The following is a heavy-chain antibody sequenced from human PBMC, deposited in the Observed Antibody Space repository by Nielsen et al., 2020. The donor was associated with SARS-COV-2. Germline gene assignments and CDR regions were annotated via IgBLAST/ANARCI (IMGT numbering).Heavy chain of an antibody. V-gene: IGHV3-33*01. CDR3: ARDRLEWLLSYYYYGMDV. D-gene: IGHD3-3*01. Sequence: WIRQPPGKGLEWVAVIWYDGSNKYYADSVKGRFTISRDNAKNSLYLQMNSLRAEDTAVYYCARDRLEWLLSYYYYGMDVWGQGTTVTVSS. CDR2: IWYDGSNK. J-gene: IGHJ6*02.